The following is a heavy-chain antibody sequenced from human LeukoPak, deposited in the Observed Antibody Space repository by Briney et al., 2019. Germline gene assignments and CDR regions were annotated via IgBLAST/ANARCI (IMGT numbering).Heavy chain of an antibody. CDR3: AKSFIGYYYYMDV. J-gene: IGHJ6*03. Sequence: GGSLRLSCAASGFTFSSYSMNWVRQAPGKGLEWVSYISSSSSTIYYADSVEGRFTISRDNSKNTLDLQMNSLRAEDTAVYYCAKSFIGYYYYMDVWGKGTTVTVSS. D-gene: IGHD1-26*01. V-gene: IGHV3-48*01. CDR1: GFTFSSYS. CDR2: ISSSSSTI.